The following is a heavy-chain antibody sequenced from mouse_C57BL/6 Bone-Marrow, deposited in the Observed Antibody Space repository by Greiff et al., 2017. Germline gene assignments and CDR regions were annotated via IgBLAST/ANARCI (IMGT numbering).Heavy chain of an antibody. CDR3: TLIYYGNPAWFAY. D-gene: IGHD2-1*01. CDR2: IDPENGDT. CDR1: GFNIKDDY. Sequence: EVQLVESGAELVRPGASVKLSCTASGFNIKDDYMHWVKQRPEQGLEWIGWIDPENGDTEYASKFQGKATITADTSSNTAYLQLSSLTSEDTAVYYCTLIYYGNPAWFAYWGQGTLVTVSA. J-gene: IGHJ3*01. V-gene: IGHV14-4*01.